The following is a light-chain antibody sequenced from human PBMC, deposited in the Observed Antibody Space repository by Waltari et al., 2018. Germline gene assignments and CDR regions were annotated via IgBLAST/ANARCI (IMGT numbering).Light chain of an antibody. Sequence: SYKLTQPPSLSVSPGQTASITRSGDDLEDYYVAWYQQRPGQSPVLLIYQDTKRPSGIPERFSGSNSGNTATLTIRETQTIDDADYYCQAWDNSAVVFGGGTTLTVL. CDR2: QDT. V-gene: IGLV3-1*01. CDR3: QAWDNSAVV. J-gene: IGLJ2*01. CDR1: DLEDYY.